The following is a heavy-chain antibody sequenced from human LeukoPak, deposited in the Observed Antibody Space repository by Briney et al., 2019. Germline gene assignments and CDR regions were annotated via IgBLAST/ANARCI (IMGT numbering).Heavy chain of an antibody. D-gene: IGHD2-2*01. J-gene: IGHJ4*02. CDR1: GGPISSGDYY. CDR2: IYYSGST. V-gene: IGHV4-30-4*08. CDR3: ARGIVVVPAAKGSHDRPYFDY. Sequence: PSQTLSLTCTVSGGPISSGDYYWSWIRQPPGKGLEWIGYIYYSGSTYYNPSLKSRVTISVDTSKNQFSLKLSSVTAADTAVYYCARGIVVVPAAKGSHDRPYFDYWGQGTLVTVSS.